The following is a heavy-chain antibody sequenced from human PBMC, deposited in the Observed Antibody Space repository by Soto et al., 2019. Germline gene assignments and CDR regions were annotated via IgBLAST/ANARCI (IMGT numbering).Heavy chain of an antibody. D-gene: IGHD2-8*01. CDR1: GFTFSSYA. V-gene: IGHV3-23*01. J-gene: IGHJ5*02. Sequence: PGGSLRLSCAASGFTFSSYAMSWVRQAPGKGLEWVSAISGSGGSTYYADSVKGRFTISRDNSKNTLYLQMNSLRAEDTAVYYCAKDRPYCTNGVCTNWFDPWGQGTLVTVSS. CDR3: AKDRPYCTNGVCTNWFDP. CDR2: ISGSGGST.